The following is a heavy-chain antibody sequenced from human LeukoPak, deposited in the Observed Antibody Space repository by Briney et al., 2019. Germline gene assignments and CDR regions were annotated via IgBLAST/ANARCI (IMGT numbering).Heavy chain of an antibody. J-gene: IGHJ4*02. CDR1: GFTFSSYS. CDR3: AKDLPEYSFGRMFDY. CDR2: ISSSSSTI. V-gene: IGHV3-48*01. D-gene: IGHD5-18*01. Sequence: GGSLRLSCAASGFTFSSYSMNWVRQAPGKGLEWVSYISSSSSTIYYADSVKGRFTISRDNSKNTLCPQMNSLRAEDTAVYYCAKDLPEYSFGRMFDYWGQGTLVTVSS.